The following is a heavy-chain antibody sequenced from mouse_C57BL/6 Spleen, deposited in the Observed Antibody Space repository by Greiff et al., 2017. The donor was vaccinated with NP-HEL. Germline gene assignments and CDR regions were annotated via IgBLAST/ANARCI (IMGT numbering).Heavy chain of an antibody. CDR2: IRSKSSNYAT. CDR3: VRGPLPHYYGSSYGGYFDV. J-gene: IGHJ1*03. Sequence: EVKLVESGGGLVQPKGSLKLSCAASGFTFNTYAMHWVRQAPGKGLEWVARIRSKSSNYATYYADSVKDRFTISRDDSQSMLYLQMNNLKTEDTAMYYCVRGPLPHYYGSSYGGYFDVWGTGTTVTVSS. D-gene: IGHD1-1*01. V-gene: IGHV10-3*01. CDR1: GFTFNTYA.